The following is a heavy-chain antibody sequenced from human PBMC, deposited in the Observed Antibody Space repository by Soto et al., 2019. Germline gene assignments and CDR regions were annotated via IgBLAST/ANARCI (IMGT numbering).Heavy chain of an antibody. J-gene: IGHJ5*02. CDR1: GGSISSYY. V-gene: IGHV4-59*01. CDR3: ARDGVISSSKASNCFEP. D-gene: IGHD3-22*01. Sequence: SETLSLTCTVSGGSISSYYWIWIRQPPGKGLEWIGYIYYSGSTNYNPSLKSRVTISVDTSKNQFSLKLSSVTAADTAVYYCARDGVISSSKASNCFEPWGQGTLVTVAS. CDR2: IYYSGST.